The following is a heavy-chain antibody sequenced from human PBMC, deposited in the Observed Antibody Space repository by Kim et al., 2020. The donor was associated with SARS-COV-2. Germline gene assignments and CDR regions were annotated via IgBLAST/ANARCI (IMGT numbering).Heavy chain of an antibody. V-gene: IGHV3-30*18. J-gene: IGHJ3*02. CDR3: AKNSRQWLVHVVLHI. Sequence: GGSLRLSCAASGFSVSTYGIHWVRQAPGKGLEWVAVISNDGTDIYYEDNVKGRFAISRDNSKNTLYLQMSSLRLEDTALYYCAKNSRQWLVHVVLHIWGQRTTVTVSS. CDR1: GFSVSTYG. CDR2: ISNDGTDI. D-gene: IGHD6-19*01.